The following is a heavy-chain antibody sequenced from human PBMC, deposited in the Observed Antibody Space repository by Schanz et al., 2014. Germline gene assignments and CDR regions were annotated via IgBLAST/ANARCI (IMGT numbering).Heavy chain of an antibody. J-gene: IGHJ4*02. CDR1: GGSIRGYY. D-gene: IGHD3-3*01. Sequence: QVQLQESGPGLVKPSETLSLTCTVSGGSIRGYYCSWIRQPPGKGLEWIGYVHSSGSTNYNSSLKSRVTISEDPSKTKFSRSLRSGTAADTALYYCARHLEGYHIPQFVYWGQGALVTVSS. V-gene: IGHV4-59*08. CDR2: VHSSGST. CDR3: ARHLEGYHIPQFVY.